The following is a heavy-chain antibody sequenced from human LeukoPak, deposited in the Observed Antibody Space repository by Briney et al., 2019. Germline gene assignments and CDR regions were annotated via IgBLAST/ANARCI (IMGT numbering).Heavy chain of an antibody. CDR2: IWYDGSKK. V-gene: IGHV3-33*08. D-gene: IGHD1-26*01. CDR3: AREDGSMGANIAY. J-gene: IGHJ4*02. CDR1: GFTFSNYA. Sequence: PGGSLRLSCAASGFTFSNYALNWVRQAPGKGLEWVTVIWYDGSKKYYADSVKGRFTISRDDSKNTLYLEMISLRAEDTAIYYCAREDGSMGANIAYWGQGTLVTVSS.